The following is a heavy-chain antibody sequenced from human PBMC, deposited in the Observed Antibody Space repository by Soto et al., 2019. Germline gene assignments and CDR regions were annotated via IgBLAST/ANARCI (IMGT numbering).Heavy chain of an antibody. CDR3: ARGPSYYDTTPWFDP. D-gene: IGHD3-22*01. CDR2: ISYDGTNK. J-gene: IGHJ5*02. V-gene: IGHV3-30-3*01. CDR1: GFTCSSYA. Sequence: PGGSLRLSCAASGFTCSSYAVHWVRQAPGKGLEWVALISYDGTNKYCADSVRGRFTISRDNSKNTLYLQMNSLRVEDTAVYYCARGPSYYDTTPWFDPWGQGTLVTVSS.